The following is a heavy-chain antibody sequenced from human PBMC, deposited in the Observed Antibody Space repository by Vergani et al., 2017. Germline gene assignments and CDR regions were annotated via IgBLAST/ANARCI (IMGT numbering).Heavy chain of an antibody. Sequence: VQLVESGGVVVQPGGSLRLSCAASGFTFDDHTMHWVRQAPGKGLEWVSLISWDGGSTYYADSVKGRFTISRDNSKNSLYLQMNSLRTEDTALYYCAKGKSSGGVWYGMDVWGQGTTVTVSS. CDR1: GFTFDDHT. V-gene: IGHV3-43*01. J-gene: IGHJ6*02. CDR3: AKGKSSGGVWYGMDV. CDR2: ISWDGGST. D-gene: IGHD3-22*01.